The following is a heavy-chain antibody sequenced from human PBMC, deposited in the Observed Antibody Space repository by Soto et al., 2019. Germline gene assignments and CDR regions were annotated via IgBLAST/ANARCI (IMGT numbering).Heavy chain of an antibody. CDR3: AHKRCGTTSCYRGWSDP. J-gene: IGHJ5*02. V-gene: IGHV2-5*01. CDR1: GFSLSSNGVA. CDR2: IYWNDDK. D-gene: IGHD2-2*01. Sequence: SGPTLVNPTQTLTLTCTFSGFSLSSNGVAVGWIRQPPGKALEWLALIYWNDDKPYSPSLKSRLTLTKDTSNNQVVLTMTNMDPVDTATYYCAHKRCGTTSCYRGWSDPWGQGTLVTVSS.